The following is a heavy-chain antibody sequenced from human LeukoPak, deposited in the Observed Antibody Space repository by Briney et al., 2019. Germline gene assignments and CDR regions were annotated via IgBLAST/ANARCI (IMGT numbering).Heavy chain of an antibody. CDR3: ARVRYTNSVDDMDY. CDR2: ISSTISYK. J-gene: IGHJ4*02. Sequence: KSGGSLRLSCAASGFTFNSYSMNWVRQAPGKGLEWVSSISSTISYKYYADSVKGRFTISRDNPKNSLYLQMNSLRAEDTAVYYCARVRYTNSVDDMDYWGQGTLVTVAS. CDR1: GFTFNSYS. D-gene: IGHD2-2*02. V-gene: IGHV3-21*01.